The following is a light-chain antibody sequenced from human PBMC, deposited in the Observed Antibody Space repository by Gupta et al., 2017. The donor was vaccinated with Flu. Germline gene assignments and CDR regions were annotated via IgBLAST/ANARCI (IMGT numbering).Light chain of an antibody. J-gene: IGKJ1*01. V-gene: IGKV3-20*01. CDR3: QQYNSSPWT. CDR2: GAS. CDR1: QTVESDY. Sequence: EIVLTQSPGTLSLSPGERATLSCRASQTVESDYLAWYQQNPGQAPRLLIYGASNRATGIPDRFSGSGSGTGFTLTINSLEPEDFAVYYCQQYNSSPWTFGQGTRVQFK.